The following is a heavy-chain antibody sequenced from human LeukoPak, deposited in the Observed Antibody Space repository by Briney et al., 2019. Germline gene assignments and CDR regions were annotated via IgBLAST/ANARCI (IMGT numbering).Heavy chain of an antibody. D-gene: IGHD2-21*02. V-gene: IGHV3-30*18. Sequence: PGGSLRLSCAASGFTFSNYGMHWVRQAPGKGLEWVAVISHDGSKKYFGDSVKGRFTISRDNSKNTLYLQMNSLRAEDTAVYYCAKTVVTETSYFDYWGQGTLVTVSS. CDR2: ISHDGSKK. CDR3: AKTVVTETSYFDY. CDR1: GFTFSNYG. J-gene: IGHJ4*02.